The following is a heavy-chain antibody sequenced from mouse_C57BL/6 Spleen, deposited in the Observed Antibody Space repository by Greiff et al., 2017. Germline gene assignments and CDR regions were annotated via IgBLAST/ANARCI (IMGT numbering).Heavy chain of an antibody. CDR3: AREQGTGTRGFDY. V-gene: IGHV5-4*01. CDR2: ISDGGSYT. Sequence: EVQLVESGGGLVKPGGSLKLSCAASGFTFSSYAMSWVRQAPEKRLEWVATISDGGSYTYYPDTVKGRFTISRDNAKNNLYLQMSHLRSEDTAMYYCAREQGTGTRGFDYWGQGTTLTVSS. CDR1: GFTFSSYA. J-gene: IGHJ2*01. D-gene: IGHD4-1*01.